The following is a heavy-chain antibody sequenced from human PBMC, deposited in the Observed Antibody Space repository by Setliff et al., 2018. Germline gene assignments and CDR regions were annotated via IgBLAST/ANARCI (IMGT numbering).Heavy chain of an antibody. CDR3: ARHDARGYYYYMDV. CDR2: IYYSGTT. Sequence: PSETLSLTCTVSGGSISSSDFYWGWIRQPPGKGLEWIGSIYYSGTTYYNPSLKSPVTISIDTSKNQFSLKLSSVTAADTAIYYCARHDARGYYYYMDVWGEGTTVTGSS. CDR1: GGSISSSDFY. V-gene: IGHV4-39*01. D-gene: IGHD3-10*01. J-gene: IGHJ6*03.